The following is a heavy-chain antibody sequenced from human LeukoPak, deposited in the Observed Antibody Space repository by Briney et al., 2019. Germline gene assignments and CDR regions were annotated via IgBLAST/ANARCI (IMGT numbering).Heavy chain of an antibody. Sequence: SETLSLTCAVYGGSFSGYYWSRIRQPPGKGLEWIGEINHSGSTNYNPSLKSRVTISVDTSKNQFSLKLSSVTAADTAVYYCARGRVGYYDGSGTLNWFDPWGQGTLVTVSS. V-gene: IGHV4-34*01. CDR3: ARGRVGYYDGSGTLNWFDP. D-gene: IGHD3-10*01. J-gene: IGHJ5*02. CDR1: GGSFSGYY. CDR2: INHSGST.